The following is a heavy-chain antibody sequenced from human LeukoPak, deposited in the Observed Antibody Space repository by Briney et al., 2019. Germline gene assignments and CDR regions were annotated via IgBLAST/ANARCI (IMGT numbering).Heavy chain of an antibody. CDR2: IYNDGST. Sequence: SETLPLTCTVSGGSISPYFWSWIRQSPGKGLEWIGYIYNDGSTKYNPSLKSRVTISADTSKRQFSLNLRSVTAADTAVYYCARRQTYFGYWGQGTLVTVSS. CDR3: ARRQTYFGY. CDR1: GGSISPYF. V-gene: IGHV4-4*09. J-gene: IGHJ4*02.